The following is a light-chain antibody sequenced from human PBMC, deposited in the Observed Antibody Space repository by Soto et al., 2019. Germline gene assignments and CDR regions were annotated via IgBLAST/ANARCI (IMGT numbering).Light chain of an antibody. J-gene: IGKJ4*01. CDR1: QGISNY. CDR2: AAS. V-gene: IGKV1-27*01. CDR3: QKYNSAPRLT. Sequence: DLQMTQSPSSLSASVGDRVTITCRASQGISNYLAWYQQKPGKVPKLLIYAASTLQSGVPSRFSGRGSGTDFTLTISSLQPEDVATYYCQKYNSAPRLTFGGGTKVEIK.